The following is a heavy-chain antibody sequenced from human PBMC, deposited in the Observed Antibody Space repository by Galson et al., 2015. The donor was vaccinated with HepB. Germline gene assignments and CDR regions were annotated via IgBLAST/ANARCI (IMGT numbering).Heavy chain of an antibody. CDR2: IRSKAYGGTT. CDR3: TRVRYDSSGYPFDY. V-gene: IGHV3-49*04. J-gene: IGHJ4*02. CDR1: GFTFGDYA. D-gene: IGHD3-22*01. Sequence: SLRLSCAASGFTFGDYAMSWVRQAPGKGLEWVGFIRSKAYGGTTEYAASVKGRFTISRDDSKSIAYLQMNSLKTEDTAVYYCTRVRYDSSGYPFDYWGQGTLVTVSS.